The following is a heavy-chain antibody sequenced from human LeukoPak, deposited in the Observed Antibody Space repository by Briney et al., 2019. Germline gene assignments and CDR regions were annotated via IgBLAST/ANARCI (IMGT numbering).Heavy chain of an antibody. J-gene: IGHJ4*02. CDR3: AREGIRDTAMVFDY. D-gene: IGHD5-18*01. CDR2: INPNSGGT. Sequence: ASVKVSCKASGYTFTGYYMHWVGQAPGQGLEGMGWINPNSGGTNYAQKFQGRVTMTRDTSISTAYMELSRLSSDDTAVYYCAREGIRDTAMVFDYWGQGTLVTVSS. V-gene: IGHV1-2*02. CDR1: GYTFTGYY.